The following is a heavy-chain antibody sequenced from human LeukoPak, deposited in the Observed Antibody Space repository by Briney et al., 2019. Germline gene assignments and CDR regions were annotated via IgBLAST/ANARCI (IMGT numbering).Heavy chain of an antibody. D-gene: IGHD3-10*01. J-gene: IGHJ4*02. CDR2: IYPGDSET. Sequence: GESLKISCKGSGYSFTSYWIAWVRQMSGKGLEYMVIIYPGDSETRYNPSFQGQVTISADKSINTAYLHWSSLKASDTAMYYCARRRYGSGSYLVGTHFDYWGQGTLVTVSS. CDR1: GYSFTSYW. V-gene: IGHV5-51*01. CDR3: ARRRYGSGSYLVGTHFDY.